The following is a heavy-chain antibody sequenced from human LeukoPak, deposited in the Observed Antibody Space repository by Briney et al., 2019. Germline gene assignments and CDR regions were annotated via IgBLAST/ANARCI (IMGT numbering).Heavy chain of an antibody. CDR1: GYTFTSYG. Sequence: ASVKVSCKASGYTFTSYGISWVRQAPGQGLEWMGWISAYNGNTNYAQKLQGRVTMTTDTSTSTAYMELRSLRSDDTAVYYCARAVIAVAGPPDAFDIWGQGTMVTVSS. J-gene: IGHJ3*02. CDR2: ISAYNGNT. V-gene: IGHV1-18*01. CDR3: ARAVIAVAGPPDAFDI. D-gene: IGHD6-19*01.